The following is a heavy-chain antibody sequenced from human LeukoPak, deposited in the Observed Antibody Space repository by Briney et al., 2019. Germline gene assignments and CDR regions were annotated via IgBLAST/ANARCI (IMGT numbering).Heavy chain of an antibody. J-gene: IGHJ4*02. V-gene: IGHV3-48*04. CDR3: ARVGGTSDLYYFDY. Sequence: GGSVRLSCAASGFTFTNHGMHWVRQAPGKGLEWVSYISSSGSTIYYADSVKGRFTISRDNAKNSLYLQMNSLRAEDTAVYYCARVGGTSDLYYFDYWGQGTLVTVSS. CDR1: GFTFTNHG. CDR2: ISSSGSTI. D-gene: IGHD3-16*01.